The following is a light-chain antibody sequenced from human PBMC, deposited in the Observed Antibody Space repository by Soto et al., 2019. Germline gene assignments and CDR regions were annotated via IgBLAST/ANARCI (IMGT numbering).Light chain of an antibody. J-gene: IGKJ4*01. V-gene: IGKV3-20*01. CDR1: QSVSSSY. CDR3: QQYGSSALT. CDR2: GTS. Sequence: EIVLTQSPGTLSLSPGERATLSCRASQSVSSSYLVWYQQRPGQPPRLLIYGTSNRAAGIPDRFTGTGSGTDFTLTIYRLEPEDSAVYYCQQYGSSALTFGGGTKVDIK.